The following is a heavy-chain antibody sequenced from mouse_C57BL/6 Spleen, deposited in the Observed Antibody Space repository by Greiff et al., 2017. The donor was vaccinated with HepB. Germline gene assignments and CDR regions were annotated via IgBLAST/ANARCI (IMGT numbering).Heavy chain of an antibody. CDR1: GYTFTSYW. V-gene: IGHV1-64*01. J-gene: IGHJ4*01. Sequence: VQLQQPGAELVKPGASVKLSCKASGYTFTSYWMHWVKQRPGQGLEWIGMIHPNSGSTNYNEKFKSKATLTVDKSSSTAYMQLSSLTSEDSAVYYCARRGGGSSFYYYAMDYWGQGTSVTVSS. CDR3: ARRGGGSSFYYYAMDY. D-gene: IGHD1-1*01. CDR2: IHPNSGST.